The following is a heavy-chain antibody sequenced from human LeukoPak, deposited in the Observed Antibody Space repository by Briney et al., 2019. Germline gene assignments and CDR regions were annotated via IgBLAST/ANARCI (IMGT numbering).Heavy chain of an antibody. V-gene: IGHV3-7*03. J-gene: IGHJ4*02. CDR2: IKQDGSEK. CDR1: GFTFTSYW. D-gene: IGHD1-1*01. CDR3: ARDQLFDY. Sequence: GGSLRLSCAASGFTFTSYWMSWVRQAPGKGLEWVANIKQDGSEKNYVDSVKGRFTVSRDNAKNSLFLEMNSLRAEDTAVYYCARDQLFDYWGRGTLVTVSS.